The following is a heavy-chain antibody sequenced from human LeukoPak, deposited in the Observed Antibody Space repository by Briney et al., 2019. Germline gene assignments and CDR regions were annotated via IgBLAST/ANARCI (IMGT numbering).Heavy chain of an antibody. D-gene: IGHD6-13*01. J-gene: IGHJ5*02. Sequence: SETLSLTCTVSGGSISSGSYYLSWIRQPAGKGLEWIGRIYTSGSTNYNPSLKSRVTISVDTSKNQLSLKLSSVTAADTAVYYCARSYGYSSSWYGSDWFDPWGQGTLVTVSS. CDR3: ARSYGYSSSWYGSDWFDP. V-gene: IGHV4-61*02. CDR2: IYTSGST. CDR1: GGSISSGSYY.